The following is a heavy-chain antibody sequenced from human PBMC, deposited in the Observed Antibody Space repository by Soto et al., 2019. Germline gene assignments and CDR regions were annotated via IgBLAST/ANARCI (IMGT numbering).Heavy chain of an antibody. CDR2: INPNTGGT. Sequence: QVQLVQSGAEVKKPGASVEVSCKASGYTFNDYYLHWVRQAPGQGLEWMGWINPNTGGTNYARKFRGRVTMTRDTSISTAYMDLSRLTYDDTAVYYCARSIRFDSSGYYFDFWGQGTLVTVSS. CDR1: GYTFNDYY. CDR3: ARSIRFDSSGYYFDF. D-gene: IGHD3-22*01. J-gene: IGHJ4*02. V-gene: IGHV1-2*02.